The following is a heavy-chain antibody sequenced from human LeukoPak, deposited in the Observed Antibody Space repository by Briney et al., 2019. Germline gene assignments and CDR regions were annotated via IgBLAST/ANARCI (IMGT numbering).Heavy chain of an antibody. V-gene: IGHV3-23*01. D-gene: IGHD3-22*01. CDR1: GFTFSDHW. CDR3: AKRGVVIRVILVGFHKEAYYFDS. J-gene: IGHJ4*02. CDR2: ISDTGGRT. Sequence: PGGSLRLSCGASGFTFSDHWMSWVRQAPGKGLEWVAGISDTGGRTNYADSVKGRFTISRDNPKNTLYLQMNSLRAEDTAVYFCAKRGVVIRVILVGFHKEAYYFDSWGQGALVTVSS.